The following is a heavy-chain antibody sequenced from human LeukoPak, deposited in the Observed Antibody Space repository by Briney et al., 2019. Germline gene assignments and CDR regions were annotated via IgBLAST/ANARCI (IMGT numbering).Heavy chain of an antibody. CDR3: VKGPYTNYYDSTGYDY. J-gene: IGHJ4*02. CDR2: TSYDGNMK. V-gene: IGHV3-30*18. CDR1: GFTFSSYG. D-gene: IGHD3-22*01. Sequence: GGSLRLSCAASGFTFSSYGMHWVRQAPGKGLEWVAGTSYDGNMKYSADSVKGRFTVSRDNPENTVYLQLNSLRVEDTAVYYCVKGPYTNYYDSTGYDYWGQGALVTVSS.